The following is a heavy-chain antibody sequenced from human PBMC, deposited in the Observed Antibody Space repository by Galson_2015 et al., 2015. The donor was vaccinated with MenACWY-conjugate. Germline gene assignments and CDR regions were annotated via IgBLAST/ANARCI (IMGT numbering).Heavy chain of an antibody. Sequence: TLSLTCAVYGGTISTTVYSWSCIRQPPGQGLERIGYIYHGGSTYYPPSLRTRVTISGDRSKNQSSLTLNSVTAADTAVYYCARGVRGIRLVNYFDFWGQGTLVTVSS. D-gene: IGHD3-10*01. J-gene: IGHJ4*02. CDR3: ARGVRGIRLVNYFDF. CDR1: GGTISTTVYS. V-gene: IGHV4-30-2*01. CDR2: IYHGGST.